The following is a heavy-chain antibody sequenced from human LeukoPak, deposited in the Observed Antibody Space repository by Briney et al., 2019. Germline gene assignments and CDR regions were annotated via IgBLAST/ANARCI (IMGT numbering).Heavy chain of an antibody. CDR1: GYTFTSYG. CDR2: ISAYNGNT. D-gene: IGHD4-17*01. CDR3: ASGLGDYIMVFGDYYYGMDV. J-gene: IGHJ6*02. Sequence: ASVKVSCKASGYTFTSYGISWVRQAPGQGLEWIGWISAYNGNTNYAQKLQGRVTMTTDTSTSTAYMELRSLRSDDTAVYYCASGLGDYIMVFGDYYYGMDVWGQGTTVTVSS. V-gene: IGHV1-18*01.